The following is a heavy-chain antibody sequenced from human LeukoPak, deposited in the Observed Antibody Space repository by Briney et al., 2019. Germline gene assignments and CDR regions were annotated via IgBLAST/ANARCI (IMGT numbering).Heavy chain of an antibody. D-gene: IGHD2-2*01. CDR2: ISYDGSNK. Sequence: GSLRLSCAASGFTFSSYGMHWVRQAPGKGLEWVAVISYDGSNKYYADSVKGRFTISRDNSKNTLYLQMNSLRAEDTAAYYCAKDRCSSTSCYLGTPYYYGMDVWGQGTTVTVSS. CDR3: AKDRCSSTSCYLGTPYYYGMDV. CDR1: GFTFSSYG. J-gene: IGHJ6*02. V-gene: IGHV3-30*18.